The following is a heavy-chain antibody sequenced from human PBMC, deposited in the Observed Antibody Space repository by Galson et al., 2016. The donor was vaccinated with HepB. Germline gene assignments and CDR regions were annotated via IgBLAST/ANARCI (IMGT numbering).Heavy chain of an antibody. D-gene: IGHD1-26*01. CDR1: GYTFITKW. CDR2: IYPGDSET. Sequence: QSGAEVKKSGESLQISRKASGYTFITKWIGWVRQMPGKGLEWMGIIYPGDSETRYSPSFQGQVTFSADKSISTAYLQWSSLKASDTAMYYCATSGSYGDFDYWGHGTLVIVSS. CDR3: ATSGSYGDFDY. J-gene: IGHJ4*01. V-gene: IGHV5-51*01.